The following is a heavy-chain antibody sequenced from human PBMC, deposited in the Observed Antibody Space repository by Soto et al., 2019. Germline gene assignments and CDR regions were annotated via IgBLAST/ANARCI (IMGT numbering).Heavy chain of an antibody. CDR1: GYSFTTYW. J-gene: IGHJ6*02. V-gene: IGHV5-51*01. Sequence: PGESLKISCKGSGYSFTTYWIAWVRQMPGKGLEWMGIIYPSDSDTRYSPSFQGQVTMSADKSISTAYLQRSSLKASDTAMYYCARPYGRSYAMDVWGQGTTVTVSS. CDR3: ARPYGRSYAMDV. D-gene: IGHD2-15*01. CDR2: IYPSDSDT.